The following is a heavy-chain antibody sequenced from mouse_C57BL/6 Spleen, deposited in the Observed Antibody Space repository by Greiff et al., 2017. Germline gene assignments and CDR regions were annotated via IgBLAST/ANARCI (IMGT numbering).Heavy chain of an antibody. Sequence: EVNVVESGGDLVKPGGSLKLSCAASGFTFSSYGMSWVRPTPDKRLEWVATISSGGSYTYYPDSVKGRFTISRDNAKNTLYLQMSSLKSEDTAMYYCARQGYYGSGESMDYWGQGTSVTVSS. D-gene: IGHD1-1*01. J-gene: IGHJ4*01. V-gene: IGHV5-6*01. CDR3: ARQGYYGSGESMDY. CDR1: GFTFSSYG. CDR2: ISSGGSYT.